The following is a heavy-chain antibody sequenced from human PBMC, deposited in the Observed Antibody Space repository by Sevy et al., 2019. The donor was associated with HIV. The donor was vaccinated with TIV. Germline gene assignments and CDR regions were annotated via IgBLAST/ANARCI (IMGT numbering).Heavy chain of an antibody. J-gene: IGHJ4*02. CDR2: ISSSSSYI. V-gene: IGHV3-21*01. D-gene: IGHD3-3*01. CDR3: ARDLYDFWSGYQK. Sequence: GWSLRLSCAASGFTFSSYSMNWVRQAPGKGLEWVSSISSSSSYIYYADSVKGRFTISRDNAKNSLYLQMNSLRAEDTAVYYCARDLYDFWSGYQKWGQGTLVTVSS. CDR1: GFTFSSYS.